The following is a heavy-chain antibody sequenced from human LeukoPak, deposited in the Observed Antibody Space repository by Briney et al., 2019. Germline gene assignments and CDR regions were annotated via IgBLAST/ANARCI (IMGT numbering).Heavy chain of an antibody. V-gene: IGHV3-23*01. D-gene: IGHD6-13*01. CDR2: VSGGGSST. Sequence: PGGSLRLSCAASGFTFSSYAMNWVRQAPGKGLEWVSGVSGGGSSTYYADSVKDRFTISRDNPKNMLYLQMNSLRAEDTAVYYCAKDLYTSRYACCFDYWGQGTLVTVSS. CDR3: AKDLYTSRYACCFDY. CDR1: GFTFSSYA. J-gene: IGHJ4*02.